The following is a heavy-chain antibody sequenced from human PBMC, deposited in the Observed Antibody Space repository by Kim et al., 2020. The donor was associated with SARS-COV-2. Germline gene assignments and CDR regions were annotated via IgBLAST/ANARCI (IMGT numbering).Heavy chain of an antibody. Sequence: SETLSLTCAVYGGSFSGYYWSWIRQPPGKGLEWIGEINHSGSTNYNPSLKSRVTISVDTSKNQFSLKLSSVTAADTAVYYCARSSSSGRGWFDPWGQGTLVTVSS. J-gene: IGHJ5*02. CDR2: INHSGST. CDR1: GGSFSGYY. CDR3: ARSSSSGRGWFDP. D-gene: IGHD6-13*01. V-gene: IGHV4-34*01.